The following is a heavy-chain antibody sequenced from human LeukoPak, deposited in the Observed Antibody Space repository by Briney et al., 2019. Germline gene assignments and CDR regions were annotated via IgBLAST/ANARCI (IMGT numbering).Heavy chain of an antibody. D-gene: IGHD6-13*01. CDR2: INPNSGGT. J-gene: IGHJ4*02. CDR1: GDTLTGYY. CDR3: ARDKEGVAAVL. Sequence: ASVKVSCKASGDTLTGYYMHLVRQAPGQGLEWMGRINPNSGGTNYAQKFQGGVTMTRDTSISTAYMELSRLRSDDTAVYYCARDKEGVAAVLWGQGTLVTVSS. V-gene: IGHV1-2*06.